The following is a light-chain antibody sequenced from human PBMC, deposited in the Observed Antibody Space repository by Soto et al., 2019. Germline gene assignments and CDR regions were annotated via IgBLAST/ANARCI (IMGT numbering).Light chain of an antibody. CDR1: QSITYW. Sequence: GDRVTITCRASQSITYWLAWYQQKPGRAPKLLIYDVFNLQSGVPSRFSGSGSGTEFTLTISSLQPDDSATYYCQQYYNYSTFGQGTKVDIK. V-gene: IGKV1-5*01. J-gene: IGKJ1*01. CDR3: QQYYNYST. CDR2: DVF.